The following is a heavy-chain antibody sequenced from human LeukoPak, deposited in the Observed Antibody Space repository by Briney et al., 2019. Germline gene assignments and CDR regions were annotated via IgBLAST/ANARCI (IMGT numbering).Heavy chain of an antibody. CDR1: GFTFSSYS. D-gene: IGHD3-3*01. CDR2: ISSSSSYI. CDR3: ARDSRFLEWLLSY. Sequence: GRSLRLSCAASGFTFSSYSMNWVRQAPGKGLEWVSSISSSSSYIYYADSVKGRFTISRDNAKNSLYLQMNSLRAEDTAVYYCARDSRFLEWLLSYWGQGTLVTVSS. V-gene: IGHV3-21*01. J-gene: IGHJ4*02.